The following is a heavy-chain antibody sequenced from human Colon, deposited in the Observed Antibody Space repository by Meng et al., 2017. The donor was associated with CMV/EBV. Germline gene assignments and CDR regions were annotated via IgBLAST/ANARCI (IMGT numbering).Heavy chain of an antibody. CDR2: IIGSGFYT. D-gene: IGHD3-3*01. CDR1: GFFFGDYA. V-gene: IGHV3-23*01. Sequence: SGFFFGDYAMTWVRQAPGKGLEWVASIIGSGFYTYYADSVKGRFTISRDNSRNMIDLQMNNLTAEDTALYYCARGTQYSDFWSGFPFWGHGTLVTVSS. J-gene: IGHJ4*01. CDR3: ARGTQYSDFWSGFPF.